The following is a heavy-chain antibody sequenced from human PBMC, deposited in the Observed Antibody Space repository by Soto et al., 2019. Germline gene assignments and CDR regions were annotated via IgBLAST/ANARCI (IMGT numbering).Heavy chain of an antibody. J-gene: IGHJ4*02. V-gene: IGHV4-4*07. CDR2: IFINGNT. Sequence: ETLCLTGPVSSVSVSTYYWSWIRQPAGKGLEWIGRIFINGNTNYNPSLRSRVTMSVDTSKGQFSLNLTSVTAADTAVYFCARSGGSYNFDSWGQGILVTVYS. CDR1: SVSVSTYY. CDR3: ARSGGSYNFDS. D-gene: IGHD1-26*01.